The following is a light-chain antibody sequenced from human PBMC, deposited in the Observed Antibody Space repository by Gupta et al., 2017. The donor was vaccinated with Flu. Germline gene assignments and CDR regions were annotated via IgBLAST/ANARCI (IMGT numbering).Light chain of an antibody. CDR2: DVS. CDR1: SSDVGRSNY. Sequence: QSALTQPASVSGSPGQSITISCTGTSSDVGRSNYVSWYQQHPGKAPKLMIYDVSNRPSGVSSRFSGSKSGNTASLTISGLEAEDEGDYYCSSYTSSDTFYVFGTGTKVTVL. CDR3: SSYTSSDTFYV. J-gene: IGLJ1*01. V-gene: IGLV2-14*01.